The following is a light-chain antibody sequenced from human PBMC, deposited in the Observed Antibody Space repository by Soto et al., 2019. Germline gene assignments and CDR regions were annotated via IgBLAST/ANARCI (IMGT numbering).Light chain of an antibody. Sequence: QSVLTQRPSASGSPGQSVTISCTGTSSDVGGYNYVSWYQQNPGKVPKLMIYEVNKRPSGVPDRFSGSKSGNTASLTVSGLQAEDEADYYCTSYAGGNNVFGTGTKLTVL. CDR3: TSYAGGNNV. CDR2: EVN. CDR1: SSDVGGYNY. V-gene: IGLV2-8*01. J-gene: IGLJ1*01.